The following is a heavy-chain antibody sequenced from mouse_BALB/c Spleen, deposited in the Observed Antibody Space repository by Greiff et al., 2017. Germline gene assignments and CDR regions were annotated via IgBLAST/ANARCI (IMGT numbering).Heavy chain of an antibody. J-gene: IGHJ4*01. CDR1: GYTFTSYW. CDR3: ARHWDDAMDY. V-gene: IGHV1-7*01. D-gene: IGHD4-1*01. CDR2: INPSTGYT. Sequence: VQLQQSGAELAKPGASVKMSCKASGYTFTSYWMHWVKQRPGQGLEWIGYINPSTGYTEYNQKFKDKATLTADKSSSTAYMQLSSLTSEDSAVYYCARHWDDAMDYWGQGTSVTVSS.